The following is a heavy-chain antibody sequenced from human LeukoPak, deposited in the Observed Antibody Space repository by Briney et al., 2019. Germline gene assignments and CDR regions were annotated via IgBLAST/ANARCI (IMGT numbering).Heavy chain of an antibody. J-gene: IGHJ4*02. V-gene: IGHV3-23*01. CDR1: GFTFSSYA. Sequence: GGSLRLSCAASGFTFSSYAMSWVRQAPGKGLEWVSTLIDSGGSTYYADSVKGRFTISRDNSKNTLYLQMNSLRAEDTAVYYCAKYPYTNSGLARGYFDYWGQGTLVTVSS. D-gene: IGHD1-14*01. CDR2: LIDSGGST. CDR3: AKYPYTNSGLARGYFDY.